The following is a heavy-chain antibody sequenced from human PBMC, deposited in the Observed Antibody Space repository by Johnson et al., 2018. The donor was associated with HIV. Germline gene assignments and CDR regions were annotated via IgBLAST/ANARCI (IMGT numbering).Heavy chain of an antibody. CDR2: INWNGART. CDR1: GLTFNDYG. Sequence: VLLVESGGGVVRPGRSLRLSCAASGLTFNDYGMSWVRQAPGKGLEWVYVINWNGARTVYAVPVKARFTVSRDSAKNSLYLQMNSLRAEDTAVYYCARRLITREGSDSPTDAFDIWGQGTMVTVSS. J-gene: IGHJ3*02. D-gene: IGHD1-26*01. CDR3: ARRLITREGSDSPTDAFDI. V-gene: IGHV3-20*04.